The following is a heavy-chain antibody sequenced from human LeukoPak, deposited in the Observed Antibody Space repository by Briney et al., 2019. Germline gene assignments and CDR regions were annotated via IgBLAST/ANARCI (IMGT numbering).Heavy chain of an antibody. J-gene: IGHJ6*02. D-gene: IGHD6-19*01. V-gene: IGHV1-8*01. CDR1: GYTFTSYD. CDR2: MNPNSGNT. Sequence: ASVKVSCKASGYTFTSYDINWVRQATGQGLEWMGWMNPNSGNTGYAQKFQGRVTMTRNTSISTAYMELSSLRSEDTAVYYCAREAYSSGWSYYYYYYGMDVWGQGTTATVSS. CDR3: AREAYSSGWSYYYYYYGMDV.